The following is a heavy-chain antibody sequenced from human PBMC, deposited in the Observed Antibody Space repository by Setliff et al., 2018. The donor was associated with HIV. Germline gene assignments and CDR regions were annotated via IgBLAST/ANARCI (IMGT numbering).Heavy chain of an antibody. CDR1: GGSISSGGYY. D-gene: IGHD3-10*01. Sequence: SETLSLTCTVSGGSISSGGYYWSWIRQHPGKGLEWIGYIYYSGSTHYNPSLKSRLTISVDTSKNQFSLKLSSVTAADTAVYYCARDRYAGEIDYWGQGTLVTVSS. V-gene: IGHV4-31*03. CDR3: ARDRYAGEIDY. CDR2: IYYSGST. J-gene: IGHJ4*02.